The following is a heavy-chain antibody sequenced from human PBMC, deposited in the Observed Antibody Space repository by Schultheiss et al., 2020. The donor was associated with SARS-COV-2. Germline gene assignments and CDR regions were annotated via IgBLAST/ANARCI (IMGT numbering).Heavy chain of an antibody. V-gene: IGHV1-8*02. CDR2: MNPNSGNT. Sequence: ASVKVSCKASGYTFTGYYMHWVRQAPGQGLEWMGWMNPNSGNTGYAQKFQGRVTMTRNTSISTAYMELSSLRSEDTAVYYCARGWRLRYCSSTSCWAYPNWFDPWGQGTLVTVSS. J-gene: IGHJ5*02. CDR3: ARGWRLRYCSSTSCWAYPNWFDP. D-gene: IGHD2-2*01. CDR1: GYTFTGYY.